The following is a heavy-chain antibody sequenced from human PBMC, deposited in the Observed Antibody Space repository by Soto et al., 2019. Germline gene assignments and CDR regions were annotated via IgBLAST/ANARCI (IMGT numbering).Heavy chain of an antibody. J-gene: IGHJ5*02. Sequence: QVQLQESGPGLVKPSGTLSLTCAVSGDSITSSAWWSCVRQPPGKGLEWIGEIHLGGTTNYNPSLKSRGTILGSQAKNQFSLILNSVTAADTAIYYCARGDNWRLDLWGQGTLVTVSS. CDR3: ARGDNWRLDL. CDR2: IHLGGTT. V-gene: IGHV4-4*02. D-gene: IGHD1-20*01. CDR1: GDSITSSAW.